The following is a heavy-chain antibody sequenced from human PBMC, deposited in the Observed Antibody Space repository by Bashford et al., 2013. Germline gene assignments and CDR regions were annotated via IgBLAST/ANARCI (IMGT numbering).Heavy chain of an antibody. CDR1: GLTFSSHA. CDR2: IKTDGSST. J-gene: IGHJ3*02. V-gene: IGHV3-74*01. D-gene: IGHD1-26*01. CDR3: ARGRNYAFDI. Sequence: GGSLRLSCAASGLTFSSHAMGWVRQAPGKGLVWVSHIKTDGSSTSDADSVKGRFTISRDNAKNTLYLLMNSLRAEDTAVYHCARGRNYAFDIWGQGTMVTVSS.